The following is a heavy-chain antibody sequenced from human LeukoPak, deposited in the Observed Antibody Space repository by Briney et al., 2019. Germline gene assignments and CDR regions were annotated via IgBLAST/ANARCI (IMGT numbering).Heavy chain of an antibody. D-gene: IGHD3-22*01. CDR3: ARDPGYDSSGYYDY. J-gene: IGHJ4*02. Sequence: SETLSLTCTVSGGSISSSNYHWGWIRQPPGKGLEWIGNIFYSGSTHYNPSLRSRVTISVDTSMNQFSLRLSSVTAADTAVYYCARDPGYDSSGYYDYWGQGTLVTVSS. V-gene: IGHV4-39*07. CDR1: GGSISSSNYH. CDR2: IFYSGST.